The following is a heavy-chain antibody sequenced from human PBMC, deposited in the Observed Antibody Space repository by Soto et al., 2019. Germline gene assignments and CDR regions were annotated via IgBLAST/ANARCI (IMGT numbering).Heavy chain of an antibody. CDR3: AKGTAYLQQLAINYFDY. J-gene: IGHJ4*02. CDR1: GFTFSSYA. D-gene: IGHD6-13*01. V-gene: IGHV3-23*01. Sequence: PGGSLRLSCAASGFTFSSYAMSWVRKAPGKGLEWVSAISGSGGSPYYADSVKGRFTISRDNSKNTLYLQMNSLRAEDTAVYYCAKGTAYLQQLAINYFDYWGQGTLVTVSS. CDR2: ISGSGGSP.